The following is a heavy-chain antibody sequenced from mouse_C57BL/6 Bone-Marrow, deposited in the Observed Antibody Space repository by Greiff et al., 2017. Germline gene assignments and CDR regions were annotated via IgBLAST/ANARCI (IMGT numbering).Heavy chain of an antibody. D-gene: IGHD2-3*01. CDR3: ARTLYDGYYRYYAIDY. Sequence: QVHVKQSGAELVRPGTSVKMSCKASGYTFTNYWIGWAKQRPGHGLEWIGDIYPGGGYTNYNEKFQCKATLTADKSSSTAYMQFSSLTSEDSAIYYCARTLYDGYYRYYAIDYWGQGTSGTVSS. V-gene: IGHV1-63*01. CDR2: IYPGGGYT. J-gene: IGHJ4*01. CDR1: GYTFTNYW.